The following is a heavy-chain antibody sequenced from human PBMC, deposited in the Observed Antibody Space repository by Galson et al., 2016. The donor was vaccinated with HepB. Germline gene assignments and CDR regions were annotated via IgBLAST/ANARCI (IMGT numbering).Heavy chain of an antibody. CDR2: ISGSGGNT. V-gene: IGHV3-23*01. D-gene: IGHD2-2*01. Sequence: SLRLSCAASGFTFSSYAMSWVRQAPGKGLEWVSAISGSGGNTKYADSVKGRFTISRDKSKNTLFLQMNSLRAEDTAVYYCAKDSIIQLPIQSYYYYDGMDVWGHGTTVTVSS. J-gene: IGHJ6*02. CDR3: AKDSIIQLPIQSYYYYDGMDV. CDR1: GFTFSSYA.